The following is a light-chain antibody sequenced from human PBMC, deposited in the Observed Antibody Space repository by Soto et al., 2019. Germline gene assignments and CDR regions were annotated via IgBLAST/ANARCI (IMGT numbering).Light chain of an antibody. V-gene: IGLV2-23*03. CDR3: CLHAGSSTFDVV. CDR1: SSDVGSYNL. Sequence: QSVLTQPASVSGSPGQSITISCTGTSSDVGSYNLVSWYQQHPGKAPKVMIYEGSKRPSGVSNRFSGSKSGNTASLTISGLQAEDEAEYYCCLHAGSSTFDVVFGGGTKLTVL. CDR2: EGS. J-gene: IGLJ2*01.